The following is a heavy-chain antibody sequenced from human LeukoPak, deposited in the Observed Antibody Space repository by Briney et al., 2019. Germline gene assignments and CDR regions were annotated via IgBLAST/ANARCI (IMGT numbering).Heavy chain of an antibody. V-gene: IGHV3-9*01. CDR2: ISWNSGSI. CDR1: GFTFDDYA. D-gene: IGHD1-26*01. CDR3: AKDIGTGSYYHFDY. J-gene: IGHJ4*02. Sequence: GRSLRLSCAASGFTFDDYAFHWVRQAPGKGLEWVSGISWNSGSIDYADSVKGRFTISRDNAKNSLYLQMTSLRAEDTALYYCAKDIGTGSYYHFDYWGQGTLVTVSS.